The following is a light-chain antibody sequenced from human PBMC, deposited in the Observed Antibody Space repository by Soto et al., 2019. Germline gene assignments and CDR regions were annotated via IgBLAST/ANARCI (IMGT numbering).Light chain of an antibody. V-gene: IGKV3-20*01. CDR3: QQFGSSLYT. CDR2: DAS. Sequence: ETVLTQSPGTLSLSPGERATLSCWTSQSVSNSYLAWYQQKPGQAPRLLIYDASSRAPGIPDRFSGSGSGTDFTLTFSRLEPEDFAVYYCQQFGSSLYTFGQGTKLEIK. CDR1: QSVSNSY. J-gene: IGKJ2*01.